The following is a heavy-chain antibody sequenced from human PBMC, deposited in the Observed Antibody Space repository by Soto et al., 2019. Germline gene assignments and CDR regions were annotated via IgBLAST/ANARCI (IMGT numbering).Heavy chain of an antibody. Sequence: QVQLVQSGAEVRKPGSSVTVSCKASGGTFSNYAISWVRQAPGQGLEWMGGIIPIVGTGSYAQKFQGRVTLTADEPTTTAYMELSSLRFEDTAVYYCARVVILVPTASTHYYYHMGVWGPGTTVTVSS. J-gene: IGHJ6*02. CDR2: IIPIVGTG. CDR3: ARVVILVPTASTHYYYHMGV. D-gene: IGHD2-2*01. CDR1: GGTFSNYA. V-gene: IGHV1-69*01.